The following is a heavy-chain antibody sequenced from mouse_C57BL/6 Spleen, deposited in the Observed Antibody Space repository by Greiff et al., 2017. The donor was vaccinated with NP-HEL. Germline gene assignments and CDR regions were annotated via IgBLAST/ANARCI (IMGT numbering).Heavy chain of an antibody. CDR3: ARELRAYYAMDY. J-gene: IGHJ4*01. Sequence: QVQLQQPGAELVMPGASVKLSCKASGHTFTSYWMHWVKQRPGQGLEWIGEIDPSDSYTNYNQKFKGKSTLTVDKSSSTAYMQLSSLTSEDSAVYYCARELRAYYAMDYWGQGTSVTVSS. CDR1: GHTFTSYW. CDR2: IDPSDSYT. D-gene: IGHD1-1*01. V-gene: IGHV1-69*01.